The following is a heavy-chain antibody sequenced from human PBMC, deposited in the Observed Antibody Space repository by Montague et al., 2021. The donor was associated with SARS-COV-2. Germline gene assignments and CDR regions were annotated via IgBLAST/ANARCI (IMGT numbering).Heavy chain of an antibody. CDR3: ARERSADYYDGSGYHSYKYGMDV. Sequence: TLSLTCTVSGGSVSSGSYYWSWIRQPAGKGLEWIGRIYTSGSSNYNPSLKSRVTISVDTSKNQFSLQVSSVTAADTAVYYCARERSADYYDGSGYHSYKYGMDVWGKGTKVTVAS. J-gene: IGHJ6*04. V-gene: IGHV4-61*02. CDR1: GGSVSSGSYY. D-gene: IGHD3-22*01. CDR2: IYTSGSS.